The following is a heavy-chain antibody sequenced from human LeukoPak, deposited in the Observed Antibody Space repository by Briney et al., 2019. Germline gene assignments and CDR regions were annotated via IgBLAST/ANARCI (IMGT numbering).Heavy chain of an antibody. CDR1: GDSISSSSYY. Sequence: SETLSLTCTVSGDSISSSSYYWGWIRQSQGRGLEWIGSLYYSGSTHYNPSLKSRVTISVDTSKNQFSLKLSSVTATDTAVYFCARHEGGYSYLYGPAGYWGQGTLVTVSS. CDR3: ARHEGGYSYLYGPAGY. V-gene: IGHV4-39*01. D-gene: IGHD5-18*01. J-gene: IGHJ4*02. CDR2: LYYSGST.